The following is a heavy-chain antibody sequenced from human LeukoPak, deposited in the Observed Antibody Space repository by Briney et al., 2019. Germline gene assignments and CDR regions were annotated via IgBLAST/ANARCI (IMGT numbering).Heavy chain of an antibody. CDR2: INPRSGGT. V-gene: IGHV1-2*02. D-gene: IGHD1-26*01. J-gene: IGHJ4*02. CDR3: APATPGGVLDYFAS. Sequence: ASVKVSCKTSGYTFTGYYMHWVRPAPGQGPAWMGWINPRSGGTKYAQKFQGRVTLTRDTSTSTAYLDLCSLRSDDTAVYYWAPATPGGVLDYFASWGQGTPITVSS. CDR1: GYTFTGYY.